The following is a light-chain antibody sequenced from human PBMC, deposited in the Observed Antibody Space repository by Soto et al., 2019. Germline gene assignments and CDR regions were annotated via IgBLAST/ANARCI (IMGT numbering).Light chain of an antibody. J-gene: IGKJ5*01. V-gene: IGKV1-39*01. CDR1: QTISSH. Sequence: DIQMTQSPSSLSASEGDRVIITCRASQTISSHLNWYQQKPGKAPNLLVYAASSLQSGVPSRFTGSGSGTDFTLTISSLQPEDFATYFCQQSYTTPITFGQGTRLEIK. CDR2: AAS. CDR3: QQSYTTPIT.